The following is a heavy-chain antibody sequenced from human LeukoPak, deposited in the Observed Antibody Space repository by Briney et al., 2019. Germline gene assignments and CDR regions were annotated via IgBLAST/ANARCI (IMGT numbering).Heavy chain of an antibody. Sequence: GGSLRLSCTASGFTFSDYAMTCVRQALGKGMAWVGFIRNKANGGTADYAASVKGRFTISRDDSKTIAYLLMNSLKTDDTAVYYCSGAYSSGWLGINQYWGRGVLVTVAS. CDR2: IRNKANGGTA. CDR3: SGAYSSGWLGINQY. CDR1: GFTFSDYA. J-gene: IGHJ4*02. V-gene: IGHV3-49*04. D-gene: IGHD6-19*01.